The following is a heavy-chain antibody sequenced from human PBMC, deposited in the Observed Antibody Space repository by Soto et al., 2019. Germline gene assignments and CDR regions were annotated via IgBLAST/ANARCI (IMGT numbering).Heavy chain of an antibody. V-gene: IGHV4-31*03. CDR3: AGGPGI. CDR1: GDSISSGGYF. CDR2: IYYSGST. J-gene: IGHJ4*02. Sequence: SETLSLTCTVSGDSISSGGYFWNWIRQHPGKGLEWIGYIYYSGSTDYNPSLKSRVTISVDTSKNQFSLKLSSVTAADTAVYYCAGGPGIWGQGTLVTVSS.